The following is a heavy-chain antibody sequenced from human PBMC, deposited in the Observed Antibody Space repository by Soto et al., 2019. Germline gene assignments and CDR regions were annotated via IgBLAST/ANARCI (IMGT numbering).Heavy chain of an antibody. D-gene: IGHD3-22*01. CDR2: IKSKTDGGTT. CDR3: TTEFDYYDSSGYYYATAY. J-gene: IGHJ4*02. V-gene: IGHV3-15*07. CDR1: GFPFSNAW. Sequence: EVQLVESGGGLVKPGGSLRLSCAASGFPFSNAWMNWVRQAPGKGLEWVGRIKSKTDGGTTDYAAPVKGRFTISRDDSKDTLYLQMNSLKTEDTAVYYCTTEFDYYDSSGYYYATAYWGQGALVTVSS.